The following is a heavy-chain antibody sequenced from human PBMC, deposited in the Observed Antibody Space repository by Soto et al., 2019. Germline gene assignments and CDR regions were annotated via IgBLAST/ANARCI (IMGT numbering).Heavy chain of an antibody. CDR1: GYTFSSYG. Sequence: GASVKVSCKASGYTFSSYGISWVRQAPGQGLEWMGWISGYSGSTKYAQKFQGRVTMTRDTSTSTVYMELSSLRSEDTAVYYCARGTGTVRILGFGPVGYFDYWGQGTLVTVSS. V-gene: IGHV1-18*01. J-gene: IGHJ4*02. CDR3: ARGTGTVRILGFGPVGYFDY. CDR2: ISGYSGST. D-gene: IGHD1-1*01.